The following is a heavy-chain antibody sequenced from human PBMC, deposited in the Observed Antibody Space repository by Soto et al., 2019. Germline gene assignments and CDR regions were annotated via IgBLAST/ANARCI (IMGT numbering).Heavy chain of an antibody. D-gene: IGHD1-20*01. CDR3: ARHPNILPITVYATQYFNY. Sequence: PSETPSLTCIDSGDSISSPTFYWGWIRQPPGKGLEWIGSVYYNGRAHYNPSLKSRVTISVDTSENQFPLRLNSVTAADTAVYYCARHPNILPITVYATQYFNYWGQGALVTVSS. CDR2: VYYNGRA. J-gene: IGHJ4*02. V-gene: IGHV4-39*01. CDR1: GDSISSPTFY.